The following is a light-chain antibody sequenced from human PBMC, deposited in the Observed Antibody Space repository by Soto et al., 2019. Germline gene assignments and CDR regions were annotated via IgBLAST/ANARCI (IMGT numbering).Light chain of an antibody. Sequence: QSVLTQPASVSGSPGQSITIPCTGTSSDVGGYNYVSWYQHHPGKAPRLMIYASSNRPSGVSHRFSGSRSGNTASLTISGLQAEDEADYYCSSYTSGSTLYVFGTGTKVTVL. CDR2: ASS. CDR1: SSDVGGYNY. V-gene: IGLV2-14*01. CDR3: SSYTSGSTLYV. J-gene: IGLJ1*01.